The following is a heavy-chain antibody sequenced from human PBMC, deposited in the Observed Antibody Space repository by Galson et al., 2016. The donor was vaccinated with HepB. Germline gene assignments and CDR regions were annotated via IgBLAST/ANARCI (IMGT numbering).Heavy chain of an antibody. CDR1: GFNFSHYG. V-gene: IGHV3-33*01. CDR2: IWYDGSEK. J-gene: IGHJ6*02. Sequence: SLRLSCAASGFNFSHYGMHWVRQAPGKGLEWVAVIWYDGSEKYFADSVKGRFTISRDNSKNTLYLEMISLRVEETAGYYCARETGYCSGDCNVYYYYGLDVWGQGTTVIVSS. D-gene: IGHD2-21*02. CDR3: ARETGYCSGDCNVYYYYGLDV.